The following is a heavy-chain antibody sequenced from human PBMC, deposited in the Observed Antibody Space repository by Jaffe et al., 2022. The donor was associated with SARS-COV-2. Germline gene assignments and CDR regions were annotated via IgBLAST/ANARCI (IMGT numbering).Heavy chain of an antibody. D-gene: IGHD3-3*01. CDR2: IYWDDDK. CDR1: GFSLSTSGVG. J-gene: IGHJ3*02. Sequence: QITLKESGPTLVKPTQTLTLTCTFSGFSLSTSGVGVGWIRQPPGKALEWLALIYWDDDKRYSPSLKSRLTITKDTSKNQVVLTMTNMDPVDTATYYCAHRIVYDFWSGTTGADAFDIWGQGTMVTVSS. CDR3: AHRIVYDFWSGTTGADAFDI. V-gene: IGHV2-5*02.